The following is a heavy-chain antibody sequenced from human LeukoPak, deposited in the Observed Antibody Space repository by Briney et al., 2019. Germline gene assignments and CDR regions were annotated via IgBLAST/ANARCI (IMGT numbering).Heavy chain of an antibody. CDR1: GGTFSSYA. J-gene: IGHJ6*02. Sequence: SVKVSCKASGGTFSSYAISWVRQAPGQGLEWMGRIIPILGIANYAQKFQGRVTITADKSTSTAYMELSSLRSEDTAVYYCARDLGSSGWYGYYYYCGMDVWGQGTTVTVSS. D-gene: IGHD6-19*01. V-gene: IGHV1-69*04. CDR3: ARDLGSSGWYGYYYYCGMDV. CDR2: IIPILGIA.